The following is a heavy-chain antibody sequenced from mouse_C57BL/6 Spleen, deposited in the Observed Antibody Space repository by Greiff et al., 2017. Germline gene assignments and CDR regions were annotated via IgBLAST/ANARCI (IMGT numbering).Heavy chain of an antibody. Sequence: QVQLQQSGAELVMPGASVKLSCKASGYTFTSYWMHWVKQRPGQGLEWIGEIDPSDSYTNYNQKFKGKSTLTVDKSSSTAYMQLSSLTSEDSAVYYCAKIDGYSSFDYWGQGTTLTVSS. CDR3: AKIDGYSSFDY. CDR1: GYTFTSYW. V-gene: IGHV1-69*01. D-gene: IGHD2-3*01. J-gene: IGHJ2*01. CDR2: IDPSDSYT.